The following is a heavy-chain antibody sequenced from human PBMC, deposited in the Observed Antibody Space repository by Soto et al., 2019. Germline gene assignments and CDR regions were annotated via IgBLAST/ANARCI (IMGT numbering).Heavy chain of an antibody. CDR2: IWYDGSNK. Sequence: PGGSLRLSCAASGFTFSSYGMHWVRQAPGKGLEWVAVIWYDGSNKYYADSVKGRFTISRDNSKNTLYLQMNSLRAEDTAVYYCARVGGAYDSSGYYYDNFDYWGQGTLVTVSS. J-gene: IGHJ4*02. CDR3: ARVGGAYDSSGYYYDNFDY. CDR1: GFTFSSYG. V-gene: IGHV3-33*01. D-gene: IGHD3-22*01.